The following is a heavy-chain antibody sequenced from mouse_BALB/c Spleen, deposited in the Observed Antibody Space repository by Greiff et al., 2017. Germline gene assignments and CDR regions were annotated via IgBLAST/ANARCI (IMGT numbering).Heavy chain of an antibody. Sequence: LVESGPELVKPGASVKMSCKASGYTFTSYTMHWVKQRPGQGLEWIGYINPSSGYTEYNQKFKDKTTLTADKSSSTAYMQLSSLTSEDSAVYYCARYWAWFAYWGQGTLVTVSA. CDR3: ARYWAWFAY. D-gene: IGHD4-1*01. CDR1: GYTFTSYT. J-gene: IGHJ3*01. CDR2: INPSSGYT. V-gene: IGHV1-4*02.